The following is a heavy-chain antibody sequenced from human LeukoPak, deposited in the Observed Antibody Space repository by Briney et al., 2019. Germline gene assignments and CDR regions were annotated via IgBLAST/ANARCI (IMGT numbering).Heavy chain of an antibody. D-gene: IGHD6-25*01. J-gene: IGHJ1*01. Sequence: PSETLSLSCTVSGDSVSSGYWTWIRQSPGKGLEWIGYISDSGITDYNPSLKSRLTISVDTSNNKFSLNLHSVTAADTAVYYCAGSGHRYSRDWGQGILVTVSS. V-gene: IGHV4-4*09. CDR3: AGSGHRYSRD. CDR2: ISDSGIT. CDR1: GDSVSSGY.